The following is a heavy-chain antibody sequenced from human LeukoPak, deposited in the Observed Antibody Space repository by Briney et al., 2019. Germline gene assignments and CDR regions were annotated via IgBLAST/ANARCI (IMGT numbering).Heavy chain of an antibody. D-gene: IGHD5-12*01. J-gene: IGHJ6*03. CDR3: ASSPLLVATDYYYYMDV. Sequence: ASVKVSCKTIGGRFKSYGFSWVRQAPGQGLEWMGGIIPIFDRPNYAQKFQGRVTITADKSTSTAYMELSSLRSEDTAVYYCASSPLLVATDYYYYMDVWGKGTTVTVSS. V-gene: IGHV1-69*06. CDR2: IIPIFDRP. CDR1: GGRFKSYG.